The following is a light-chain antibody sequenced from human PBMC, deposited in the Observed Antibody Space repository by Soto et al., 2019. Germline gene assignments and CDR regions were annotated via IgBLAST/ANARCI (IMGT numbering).Light chain of an antibody. J-gene: IGKJ5*01. CDR3: QLYGISPH. Sequence: LTFPLVEGPPHHSRASQRISSNYLAWYQQKPGQPPRLLIFGASSRAAGIPDRFSGSGSGTDFTLTISRLEPEDFAVYYCQLYGISPHFGQGTRLAIK. CDR1: QRISSNY. V-gene: IGKV3-20*01. CDR2: GAS.